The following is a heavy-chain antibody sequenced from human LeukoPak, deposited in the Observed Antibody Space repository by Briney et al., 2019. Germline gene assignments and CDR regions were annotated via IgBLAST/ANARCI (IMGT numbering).Heavy chain of an antibody. Sequence: SETLSLTCTVSGGSISSSSYYWVWLRQPPGKGLEWRGSIYYSGSTYDNPSLRSRVTISVDTSKNQFSLKLSPVTAADPAFYWCARLGPYFDRCGGGTSVT. CDR2: IYYSGST. J-gene: IGHJ2*01. CDR1: GGSISSSSYY. V-gene: IGHV4-39*01. CDR3: ARLGPYFDR.